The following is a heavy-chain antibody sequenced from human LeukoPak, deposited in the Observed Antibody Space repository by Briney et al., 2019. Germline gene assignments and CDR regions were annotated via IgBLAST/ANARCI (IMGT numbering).Heavy chain of an antibody. Sequence: ASVKVSCKASGYVFTDYSIHWVRQAPGQGHAWVGWINPKSGGTNSAQKFQGRVTMTRDTSITTAYMELSRLTSDDTAVYYCSRGSITNWNWFDPWGQGTLVAVSS. J-gene: IGHJ5*02. D-gene: IGHD1-1*01. V-gene: IGHV1-2*02. CDR1: GYVFTDYS. CDR2: INPKSGGT. CDR3: SRGSITNWNWFDP.